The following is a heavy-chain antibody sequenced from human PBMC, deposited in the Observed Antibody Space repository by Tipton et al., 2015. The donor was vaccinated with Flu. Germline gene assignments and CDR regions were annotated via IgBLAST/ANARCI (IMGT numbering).Heavy chain of an antibody. CDR2: IRSKAYGGTT. J-gene: IGHJ4*02. D-gene: IGHD3-3*01. V-gene: IGHV3-49*03. CDR1: GFTFGDYA. CDR3: TRRGSTGVVDY. Sequence: SLRLSCTASGFTFGDYAMSWFRQAPGKGLEWVGFIRSKAYGGTTEYAASVKGRFTISRDDSKSIAYLQMNSLKTEDTAVYYCTRRGSTGVVDYWGQGTLVTVSS.